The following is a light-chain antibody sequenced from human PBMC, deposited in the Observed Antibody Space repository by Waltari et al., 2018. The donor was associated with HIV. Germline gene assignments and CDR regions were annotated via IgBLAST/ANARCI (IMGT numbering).Light chain of an antibody. J-gene: IGLJ1*01. CDR2: ADD. Sequence: SYLLTQPPSVSVAPGKTASITCGGDNVEAQSVHWYQQTAGQAPVLGIYADDDRPSGIPERFSGSNSGSTATLTITRVEAGDEADYYCQVWDSGSDHYVFGTGTKVTVL. CDR1: NVEAQS. CDR3: QVWDSGSDHYV. V-gene: IGLV3-21*01.